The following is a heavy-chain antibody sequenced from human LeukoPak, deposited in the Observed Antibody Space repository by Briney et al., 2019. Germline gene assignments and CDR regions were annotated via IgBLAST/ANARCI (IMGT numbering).Heavy chain of an antibody. CDR2: IKSKTDGGTT. D-gene: IGHD6-19*01. Sequence: GGSLRLSCAASGFTFSNAWMSWVRQAPGKGLEWVGRIKSKTDGGTTDYAAPVKGRFTISRDDSKTTLYLQMNSLKTEDTAVYYCTTVQSIRSGWSRFDYWGQGTPVTVSS. V-gene: IGHV3-15*01. CDR3: TTVQSIRSGWSRFDY. J-gene: IGHJ4*02. CDR1: GFTFSNAW.